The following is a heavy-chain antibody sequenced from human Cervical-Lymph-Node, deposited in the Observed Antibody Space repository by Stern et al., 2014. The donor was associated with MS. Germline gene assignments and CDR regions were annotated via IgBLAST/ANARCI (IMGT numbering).Heavy chain of an antibody. CDR1: GDSISSYTHY. Sequence: QLQLQESGPGLVKPSETLSLTCAVSGDSISSYTHYWAWIRQPPGKGLEWIGSVYYSGATYYNPSLMSPFTIPVHTSKNHFSLGLTSVTAADTAVYYCVKHACTGAACPFDLWGQGTLVTVSS. CDR3: VKHACTGAACPFDL. CDR2: VYYSGAT. J-gene: IGHJ4*02. D-gene: IGHD2-8*02. V-gene: IGHV4-39*01.